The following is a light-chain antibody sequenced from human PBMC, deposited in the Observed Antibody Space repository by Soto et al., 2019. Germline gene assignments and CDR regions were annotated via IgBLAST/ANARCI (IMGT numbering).Light chain of an antibody. CDR2: GAS. V-gene: IGKV3-15*01. J-gene: IGKJ5*01. Sequence: IVMTQSPAALGVSPGXRXXLXXRASENIYTNLAWYQQKPGQAPRLLFYGASTRATGLPARFSGTGSGTEFTLTINSLQAEDSAVYYCQQYYNWPRTFGQGTRLEIK. CDR1: ENIYTN. CDR3: QQYYNWPRT.